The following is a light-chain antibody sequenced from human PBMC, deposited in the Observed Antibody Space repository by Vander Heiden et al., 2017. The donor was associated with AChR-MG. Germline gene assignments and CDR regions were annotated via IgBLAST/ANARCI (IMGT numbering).Light chain of an antibody. V-gene: IGKV3-15*01. Sequence: EIVMTQSPATLSMSPGERATLSCRASQSVSSNLAWYQQKPGQAPRLLIYDASTRATGIPARLSGSGSGTEFTLTISSLQSEDFAVYYCQQYNNWPYTFGQGTKLEI. CDR3: QQYNNWPYT. CDR1: QSVSSN. CDR2: DAS. J-gene: IGKJ2*01.